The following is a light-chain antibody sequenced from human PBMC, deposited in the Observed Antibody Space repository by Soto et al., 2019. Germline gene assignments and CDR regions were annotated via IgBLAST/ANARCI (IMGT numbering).Light chain of an antibody. J-gene: IGKJ1*01. CDR2: GAS. V-gene: IGKV3-20*01. CDR3: HQYGSSPRT. CDR1: QSVSSNY. Sequence: EIVLTQSPGTLSLSPGERVTLSCRASQSVSSNYLAWYQQKPGQAPRLLIYGASSRATGIPDRFSGTGSGTDFTLTISRLEPEDFAVYYCHQYGSSPRTFGQGTKVEIK.